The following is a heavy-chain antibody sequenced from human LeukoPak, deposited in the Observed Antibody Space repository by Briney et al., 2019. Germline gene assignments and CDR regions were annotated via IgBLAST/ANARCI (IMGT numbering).Heavy chain of an antibody. D-gene: IGHD3/OR15-3a*01. CDR3: ATSYDMGWLIGY. V-gene: IGHV3-7*03. Sequence: PGGSLGLSCAASGFTFGDTWMNWVRQVPGQGLEWVANIKQDGSEKFYVASVKGRFTISRDNGKSSLYLQMNFLRAEDTALYYCATSYDMGWLIGYWGQGTLVSVSS. J-gene: IGHJ4*02. CDR1: GFTFGDTW. CDR2: IKQDGSEK.